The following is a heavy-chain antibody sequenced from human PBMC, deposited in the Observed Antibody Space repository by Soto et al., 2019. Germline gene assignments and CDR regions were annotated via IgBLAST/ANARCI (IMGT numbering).Heavy chain of an antibody. CDR2: IYNSGST. V-gene: IGHV4-30-2*01. J-gene: IGHJ3*02. Sequence: PAETLSLTCAVSGGYISGGSYSWGWIRQPPGKGLEWIGFIYNSGSTYYNSSLKSRVTISVDRSKNHFFLNLTSVTAADTDVYYCATYRKFFQIWGQGTKVTVSS. CDR3: ATYRKFFQI. CDR1: GGYISGGSYS.